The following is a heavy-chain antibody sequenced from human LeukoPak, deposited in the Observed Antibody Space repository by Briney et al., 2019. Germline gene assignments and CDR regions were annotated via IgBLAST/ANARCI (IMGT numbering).Heavy chain of an antibody. D-gene: IGHD4-17*01. CDR1: GFTFSSYA. CDR2: ISSNGGST. J-gene: IGHJ4*02. Sequence: PGGSLRLSCAASGFTFSSYAMGWVRQAPGQGLEWVSVISSNGGSTYYADSVKGRFTISRDNSRNTMYLQMNSLRAEDTAVYYCAKDASWYGRNYFDYWGQGTLVTVSS. V-gene: IGHV3-23*01. CDR3: AKDASWYGRNYFDY.